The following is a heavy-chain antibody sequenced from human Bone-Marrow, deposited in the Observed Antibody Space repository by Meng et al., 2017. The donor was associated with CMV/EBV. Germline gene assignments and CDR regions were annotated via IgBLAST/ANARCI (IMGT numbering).Heavy chain of an antibody. V-gene: IGHV1-46*01. CDR1: GGTFSSYA. D-gene: IGHD2-21*01. CDR3: ARNRELYCGGDCYPSGGFDL. J-gene: IGHJ2*01. Sequence: ASVKVSCKASGGTFSSYAISWVRQAPGQGLEWMGIINPSGGSTSYAQKFQGRVTMTRDTSTSTVYMELSSLRSEDTAVYYCARNRELYCGGDCYPSGGFDLWGRGTLVTVSS. CDR2: INPSGGST.